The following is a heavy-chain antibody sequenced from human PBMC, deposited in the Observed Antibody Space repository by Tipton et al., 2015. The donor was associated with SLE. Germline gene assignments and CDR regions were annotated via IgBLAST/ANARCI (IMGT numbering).Heavy chain of an antibody. CDR1: GGSISNYY. J-gene: IGHJ4*02. Sequence: TLSLTCTVSGGSISNYYWSWIRQAPGKGLEWIGYIQDNGGTIYSPSLKSRVTISVDTSKNQFSLRLSSVTAADTAMFYCASGTLEWSHEPDYWGQGTLVTVSS. V-gene: IGHV4-59*12. CDR2: IQDNGGT. D-gene: IGHD3-3*01. CDR3: ASGTLEWSHEPDY.